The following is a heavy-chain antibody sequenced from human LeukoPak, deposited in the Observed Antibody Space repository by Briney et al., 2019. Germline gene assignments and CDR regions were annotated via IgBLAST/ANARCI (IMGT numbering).Heavy chain of an antibody. CDR3: VRVRDY. V-gene: IGHV3-7*01. CDR2: IRQDGSEK. CDR1: GFNFDEYW. Sequence: GGSLRLSCVGSGFNFDEYWMSWVRQCPGKGLEWVANIRQDGSEKNYMDSVKGRFTISRDNTKNTLSLQMNNLTVEDTAVYYCVRVRDYGGKGPQVTVSS. J-gene: IGHJ4*02.